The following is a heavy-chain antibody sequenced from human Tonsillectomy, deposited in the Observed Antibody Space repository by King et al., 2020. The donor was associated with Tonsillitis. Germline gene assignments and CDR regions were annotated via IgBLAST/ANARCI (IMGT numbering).Heavy chain of an antibody. V-gene: IGHV4-39*01. J-gene: IGHJ4*02. CDR1: GGSISSSSYY. CDR3: AVYDILTGYFDY. CDR2: IYYSGST. D-gene: IGHD3-9*01. Sequence: QLQESGPGLVKPSETLSLTCTVSGGSISSSSYYWGWIRQPPGKGLEWIGSIYYSGSTYYNPSLKSRVTISVDTSKNQFSLKLSSVTAADTAVYYCAVYDILTGYFDYWGQGTLVTVSS.